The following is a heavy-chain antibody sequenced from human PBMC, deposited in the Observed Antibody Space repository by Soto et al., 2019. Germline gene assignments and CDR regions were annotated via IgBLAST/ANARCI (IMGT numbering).Heavy chain of an antibody. CDR2: IYYSGST. CDR1: GGSISSGGYY. D-gene: IGHD3-10*01. Sequence: SETVSLTCTVSGGSISSGGYYWSWIRQHPGKGLEWIGYIYYSGSTYYNPSLKSRVTISVDTSKNQFSLKLSSVTAADTAVYYCAREEIYYGSGSYPENWGQGTLVTVSS. CDR3: AREEIYYGSGSYPEN. J-gene: IGHJ4*02. V-gene: IGHV4-31*03.